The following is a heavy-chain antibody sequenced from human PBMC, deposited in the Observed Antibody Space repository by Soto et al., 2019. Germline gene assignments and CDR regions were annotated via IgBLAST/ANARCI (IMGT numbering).Heavy chain of an antibody. J-gene: IGHJ4*01. Sequence: PGGFLRLSCAASGFTFRSYGMHWVRQAPAKGLEWVAAISYDGSNKYYADSVKGRFTISRDNSANTLFLQVNSLRREDTAMYYCARDPSPYTSGWYGIDFWGHGTLVTVSS. CDR2: ISYDGSNK. V-gene: IGHV3-30*03. CDR3: ARDPSPYTSGWYGIDF. D-gene: IGHD6-19*01. CDR1: GFTFRSYG.